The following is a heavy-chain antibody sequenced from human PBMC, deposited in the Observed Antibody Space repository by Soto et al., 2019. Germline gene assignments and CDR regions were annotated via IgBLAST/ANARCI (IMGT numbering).Heavy chain of an antibody. CDR3: AKRGGSANYYYYMDV. Sequence: GGSLRLSCAASGFTFSNYPTSWVRQAPGKGLEWISAISESGGDTYSADSVKGRLTISRDNSKNTLYLQMNSLRAEDTAVYYCAKRGGSANYYYYMDVWGKGTTVTVSS. V-gene: IGHV3-23*01. CDR1: GFTFSNYP. CDR2: ISESGGDT. J-gene: IGHJ6*03. D-gene: IGHD3-10*01.